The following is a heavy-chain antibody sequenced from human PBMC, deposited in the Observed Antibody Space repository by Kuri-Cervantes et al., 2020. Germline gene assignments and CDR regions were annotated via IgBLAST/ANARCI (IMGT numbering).Heavy chain of an antibody. CDR2: IYSGGST. Sequence: GESLKISCAASGFTVSSNYMSWVRQAPGKGLEWVSVIYSGGSTYYADSVKGRFTISRGNSKNTLYLQMNSLRAEDTAVYYCARSSVIRGVIRVFDYWGQGTLVTVSS. V-gene: IGHV3-66*01. CDR3: ARSSVIRGVIRVFDY. CDR1: GFTVSSNY. J-gene: IGHJ4*02. D-gene: IGHD3-10*01.